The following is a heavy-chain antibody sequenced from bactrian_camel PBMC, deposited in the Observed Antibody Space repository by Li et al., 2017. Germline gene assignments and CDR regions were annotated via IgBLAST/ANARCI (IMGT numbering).Heavy chain of an antibody. CDR1: TWTYC. CDR3: AATPQWYSPDLCPFTSSRYEW. D-gene: IGHD3*01. J-gene: IGHJ4*01. Sequence: HVQLVESGGGSVQAGGSLRLSCAASTWTYCMGWSRQAPGKEREGIATINNGGSTTYAPSVEGRFTITLDNAKKNLYLQMNSLKPDDSAMYYCAATPQWYSPDLCPFTSSRYEWRGQGTQVTVS. V-gene: IGHV3S53*01. CDR2: INNGGST.